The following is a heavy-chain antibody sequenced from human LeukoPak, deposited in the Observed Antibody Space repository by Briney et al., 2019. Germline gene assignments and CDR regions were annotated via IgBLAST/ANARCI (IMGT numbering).Heavy chain of an antibody. CDR3: AKGNWYKLEVFDY. V-gene: IGHV3-23*01. Sequence: GGSLRLSCAASGFTFSSYAMSWVRQAPGKGLEWVSTISDSGGSTYYSDSVKGRFTISIDNSKNTLYLQMNSLRAEDTAVYYCAKGNWYKLEVFDYWGQGTLVTVSS. CDR2: ISDSGGST. J-gene: IGHJ4*02. D-gene: IGHD1/OR15-1a*01. CDR1: GFTFSSYA.